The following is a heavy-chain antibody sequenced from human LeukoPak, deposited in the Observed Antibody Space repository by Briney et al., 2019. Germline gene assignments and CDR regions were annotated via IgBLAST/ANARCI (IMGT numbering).Heavy chain of an antibody. V-gene: IGHV3-23*01. J-gene: IGHJ4*02. D-gene: IGHD3-3*01. CDR3: TAGGDFWSGYPNPNPDY. CDR1: GFTFSSYA. CDR2: ISGSGGST. Sequence: GGSLRLSCAASGFTFSSYAMSWVRQAPGKGLEWASAISGSGGSTYYADSVKGRFTISRDNSKNTLYLQMNSLRAEDTAVYYCTAGGDFWSGYPNPNPDYWGQGTLVTVSS.